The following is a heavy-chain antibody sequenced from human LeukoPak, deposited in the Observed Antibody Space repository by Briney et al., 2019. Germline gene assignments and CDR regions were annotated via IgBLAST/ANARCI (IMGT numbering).Heavy chain of an antibody. V-gene: IGHV4-34*01. Sequence: NASETLSLTCAVYGGSFSGYYWSWIRQPPGKGLEWIGEINHSGSTNYNPSLKSRVTISVDTSKNQFSLNLSSVTAADTAVYYCARDTHYSSSSGYYYYYMNVWGKGTTVTVSS. D-gene: IGHD6-6*01. CDR1: GGSFSGYY. CDR3: ARDTHYSSSSGYYYYYMNV. J-gene: IGHJ6*03. CDR2: INHSGST.